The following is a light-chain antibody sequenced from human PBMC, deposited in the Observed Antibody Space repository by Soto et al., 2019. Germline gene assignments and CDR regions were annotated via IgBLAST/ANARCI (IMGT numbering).Light chain of an antibody. V-gene: IGKV3-20*01. CDR1: QSVSSSY. CDR2: GTS. CDR3: QQYGSSPPT. Sequence: EIVLTQSPGTLSLSPGERATLSCRASQSVSSSYLAWYQQKPSQAPRLLIYGTSSRATGVPDRFSGSGSGTDFTITISRLEPEDFAVYYCQQYGSSPPTFGQGTKVEIK. J-gene: IGKJ1*01.